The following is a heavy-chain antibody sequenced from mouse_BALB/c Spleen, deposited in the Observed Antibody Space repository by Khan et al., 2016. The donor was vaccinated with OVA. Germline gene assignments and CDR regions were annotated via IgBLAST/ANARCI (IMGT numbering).Heavy chain of an antibody. CDR1: GFSLSRYN. V-gene: IGHV2-6-4*01. Sequence: QVQLKQSGPGLAAPSQSLSITCTVSGFSLSRYNIHWVRQPPGKGLQWLGMIWGGGGTDYNSTLKSRLSISKDNSKSQVILKMNSLQADDSAMYYCARAYYRYDGYYAMDYWGQGTSVTVSS. CDR3: ARAYYRYDGYYAMDY. J-gene: IGHJ4*01. D-gene: IGHD2-14*01. CDR2: IWGGGGT.